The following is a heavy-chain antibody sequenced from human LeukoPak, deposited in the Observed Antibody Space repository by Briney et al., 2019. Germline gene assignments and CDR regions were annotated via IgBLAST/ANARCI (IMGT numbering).Heavy chain of an antibody. V-gene: IGHV4-59*01. D-gene: IGHD6-6*01. J-gene: IGHJ6*02. CDR2: IYYSGST. CDR1: GGSISSYY. CDR3: ATFSSSTLYYYGMDV. Sequence: SETLSLTCTVSGGSISSYYWSWIRQPPGKGLEWIGYIYYSGSTNYNPSLKSRVTISVDTSKNQFSPKLSSVTAADTAVYYCATFSSSTLYYYGMDVWGQGTTVIVSS.